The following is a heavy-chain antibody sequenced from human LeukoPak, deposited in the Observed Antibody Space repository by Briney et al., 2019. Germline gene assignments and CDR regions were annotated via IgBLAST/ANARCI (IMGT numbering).Heavy chain of an antibody. D-gene: IGHD3-22*01. CDR2: ISGSGGST. CDR3: ARTYYDSSGYSPIPSDY. J-gene: IGHJ4*02. Sequence: GGSLRLSCAASGFTFSSYAMSWVRQAPGKGLEWVSAISGSGGSTYYADSVKRRFTISRDNSKNTLYLQMNSLRAEDTAVYYCARTYYDSSGYSPIPSDYWGQGTLVTVSS. V-gene: IGHV3-23*01. CDR1: GFTFSSYA.